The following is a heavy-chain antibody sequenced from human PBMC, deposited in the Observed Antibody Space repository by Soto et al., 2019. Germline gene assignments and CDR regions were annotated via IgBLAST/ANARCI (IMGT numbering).Heavy chain of an antibody. CDR1: GFAFSSAW. Sequence: GGSLRLSCAASGFAFSSAWMSWVRQAPGKGLEWVGRLKSEAAGGTTDYAAPVKGRFTISRDDSKTTLYLQMNSLKTDDTAVYYCSYDSSRGDYWGLGTLVTVSS. CDR2: LKSEAAGGTT. CDR3: SYDSSRGDY. V-gene: IGHV3-15*01. D-gene: IGHD3-22*01. J-gene: IGHJ4*02.